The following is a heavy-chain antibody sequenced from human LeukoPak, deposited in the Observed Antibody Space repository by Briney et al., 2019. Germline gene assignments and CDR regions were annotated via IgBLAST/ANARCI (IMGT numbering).Heavy chain of an antibody. Sequence: GSLRLSCAASGFTFSSYAMHWIRQPPGKGLEWIGSIYDSGSTYYNPSLKSRVTISVDTSKNQFSLKLNSVTAADTAVYYCARHYGPWGQGTLVTVSS. J-gene: IGHJ5*02. CDR2: IYDSGST. D-gene: IGHD3-10*01. CDR1: GFTFSSYA. V-gene: IGHV4-39*01. CDR3: ARHYGP.